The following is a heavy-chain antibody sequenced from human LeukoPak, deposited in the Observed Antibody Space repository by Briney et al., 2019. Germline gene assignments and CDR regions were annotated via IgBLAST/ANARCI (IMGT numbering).Heavy chain of an antibody. Sequence: GGSLRLSCAASGFTFSDYSMSWVRQAPGKGLEWVSSISSSSSYLYYVDSVKGRFTISRDNAKNSLYLQMNSLRAEDTAVYYCARGRSFPGKVAGLFDYWGQGTLVTVSS. CDR2: ISSSSSYL. CDR1: GFTFSDYS. D-gene: IGHD6-19*01. V-gene: IGHV3-21*01. J-gene: IGHJ4*02. CDR3: ARGRSFPGKVAGLFDY.